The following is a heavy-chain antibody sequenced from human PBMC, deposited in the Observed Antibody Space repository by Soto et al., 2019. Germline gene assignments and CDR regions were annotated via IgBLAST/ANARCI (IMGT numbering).Heavy chain of an antibody. CDR3: AKDGLDCSSTSCYIYYYYYMDV. J-gene: IGHJ6*03. CDR1: GFTFSSYG. Sequence: GGSLRLSCAASGFTFSSYGMHWVRQAPGKGLEWVAVISYDGSNKYYADSVKGRFTISRDNSKNTLYLQMNSLRAEDTAVYYCAKDGLDCSSTSCYIYYYYYMDVWGKGTTVTVSS. V-gene: IGHV3-30*18. CDR2: ISYDGSNK. D-gene: IGHD2-2*02.